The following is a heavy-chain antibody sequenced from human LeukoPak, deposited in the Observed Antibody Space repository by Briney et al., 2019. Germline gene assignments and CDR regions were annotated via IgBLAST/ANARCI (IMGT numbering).Heavy chain of an antibody. CDR2: ISAYNGNT. CDR1: GYTFTSYV. D-gene: IGHD4-17*01. CDR3: ARDLKYGDSPHFDY. J-gene: IGHJ4*02. V-gene: IGHV1-18*01. Sequence: ASVKVSCKASGYTFTSYVISWVRQAPGQGLEWMGWISAYNGNTNYAQKLQGRVTMTTDTSTSTAYMELRSLRSDDTAVYYCARDLKYGDSPHFDYWGQGTLVTVSS.